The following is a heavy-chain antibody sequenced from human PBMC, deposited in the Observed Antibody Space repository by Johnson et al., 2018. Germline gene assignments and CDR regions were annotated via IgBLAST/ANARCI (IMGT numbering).Heavy chain of an antibody. Sequence: VQLLESGGGVVQPGRSLRLSCAASGFTFSSYAMHWVRQAPGKGLEWVAVISYDGSNKYYADSVKGRFTISRDNSKNTLYLQMNSLRAEDTAVYYCARDVGYCSNTSCYWLYYYYYYGMDVWGQGTTVTVSS. J-gene: IGHJ6*02. CDR2: ISYDGSNK. D-gene: IGHD2-2*01. CDR1: GFTFSSYA. CDR3: ARDVGYCSNTSCYWLYYYYYYGMDV. V-gene: IGHV3-30-3*01.